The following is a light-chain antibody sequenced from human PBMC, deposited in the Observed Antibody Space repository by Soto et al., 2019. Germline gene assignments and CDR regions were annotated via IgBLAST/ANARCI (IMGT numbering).Light chain of an antibody. CDR1: SSDVGGYDY. J-gene: IGLJ2*01. CDR2: DVS. CDR3: SSYTSDIKVI. V-gene: IGLV2-14*01. Sequence: QSALTQPASVSGSPGQSITISCTGTSSDVGGYDYVSWYQQHPGKAPKLMIYDVSDRPSGVSYRFSGSKSGNTASLTISGLQAEDEADYYCSSYTSDIKVIFGGGTKVTVL.